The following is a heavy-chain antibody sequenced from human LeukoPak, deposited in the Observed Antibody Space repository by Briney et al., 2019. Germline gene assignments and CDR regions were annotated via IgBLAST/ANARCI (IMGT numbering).Heavy chain of an antibody. J-gene: IGHJ2*01. CDR3: ARNLPGNYFDL. D-gene: IGHD3-10*01. CDR1: EFTFRNYV. V-gene: IGHV3-23*01. CDR2: IIGTSSDT. Sequence: GGSLRLSCAASEFTFRNYVMSWVRQAPGKGLEWVSIIGTSSDTYYADSVKGRFTISRDNPKNMVYLQMNSLRAEDTAIFFCARNLPGNYFDLWGRGTLLTVSS.